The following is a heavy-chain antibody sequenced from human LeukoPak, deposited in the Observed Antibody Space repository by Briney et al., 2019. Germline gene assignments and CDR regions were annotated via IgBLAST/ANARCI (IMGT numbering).Heavy chain of an antibody. D-gene: IGHD6-19*01. V-gene: IGHV1-46*01. J-gene: IGHJ5*02. CDR1: GYTFTTYY. Sequence: ASVKVSCKASGYTFTTYYMHWVRQAPGQGLEWMGVINPSGGSASYAQKFQGRITMTRDTSTSTVYVELSSLRSEDTAVYYCASKDTGGWYEEAWGQGTLVTVSS. CDR2: INPSGGSA. CDR3: ASKDTGGWYEEA.